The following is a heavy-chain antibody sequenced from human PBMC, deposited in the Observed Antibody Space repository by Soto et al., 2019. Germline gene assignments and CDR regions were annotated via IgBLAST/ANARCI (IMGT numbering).Heavy chain of an antibody. CDR1: GFTFSSYS. J-gene: IGHJ4*02. D-gene: IGHD6-13*01. CDR3: ASPRIAAAGIRTDKGFDY. V-gene: IGHV3-21*01. CDR2: ISSSSNYI. Sequence: DVQLVESGGGLVKPGGSLRLSCVASGFTFSSYSMNCVRQAPGKGLEWGSSISSSSNYIYYADSVQGRFTISRDNAKKSLSLHMNSLRAEAPAVYYCASPRIAAAGIRTDKGFDYWGQGSLVTVSS.